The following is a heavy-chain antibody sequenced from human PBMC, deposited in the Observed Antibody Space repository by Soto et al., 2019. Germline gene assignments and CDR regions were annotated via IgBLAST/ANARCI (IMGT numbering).Heavy chain of an antibody. J-gene: IGHJ5*02. D-gene: IGHD3-9*01. Sequence: EVQLVESGGGLVQPGGSLRLSCAASGFTFSSYWMHSVRQAPGKGLVWVSRINSDGSSTSYADSVKGRFTISRDNAKNTLYLQMNSLRAEDTAVYYCARGGGYFDWYNWFDPWGQGTLVTVSS. CDR3: ARGGGYFDWYNWFDP. CDR1: GFTFSSYW. V-gene: IGHV3-74*01. CDR2: INSDGSST.